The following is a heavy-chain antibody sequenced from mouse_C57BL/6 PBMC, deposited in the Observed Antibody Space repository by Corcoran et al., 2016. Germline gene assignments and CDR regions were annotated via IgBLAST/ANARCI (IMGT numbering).Heavy chain of an antibody. CDR2: INTYSGVP. J-gene: IGHJ2*01. D-gene: IGHD2-3*01. CDR1: GYTFTTYG. Sequence: QIQLVQSGPELKKPGETVKISCKASGYTFTTYGMSWVKQAPGKGLKWMGWINTYSGVPTYADDFKGRFAFSLETSASTAYLQINNLKNEDTATYFCARRSGDGYYCDYWGQGTTLTVSS. V-gene: IGHV9-3*01. CDR3: ARRSGDGYYCDY.